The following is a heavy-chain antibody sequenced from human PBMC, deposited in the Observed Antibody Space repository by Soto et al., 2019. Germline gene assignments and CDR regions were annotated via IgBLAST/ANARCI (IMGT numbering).Heavy chain of an antibody. Sequence: GGSLRLSCAASGFTFTSYAMSWVRQAPGKGLEWVSAISGSGGSTYYADSVKGRFTFSRDNSKNALYLQMNSLRAEDTAVYYCARSQGLVFMIMFADVWGQGTTVTVSS. J-gene: IGHJ6*02. D-gene: IGHD3-16*01. CDR3: ARSQGLVFMIMFADV. CDR1: GFTFTSYA. CDR2: ISGSGGST. V-gene: IGHV3-23*01.